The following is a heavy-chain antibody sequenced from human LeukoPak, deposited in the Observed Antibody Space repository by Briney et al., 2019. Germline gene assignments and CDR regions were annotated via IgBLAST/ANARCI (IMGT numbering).Heavy chain of an antibody. CDR2: MNPNSGNT. Sequence: ASVKVSCKASVYTFTSYDINWVRQATGQGLEWMGWMNPNSGNTGYAQKFQGRVTMTRNTSISTAYMELSSLRSEDTAVYYCARGANRGVPASSNCFDPWGQGTLVTVSS. J-gene: IGHJ5*02. CDR3: ARGANRGVPASSNCFDP. D-gene: IGHD1-26*01. CDR1: VYTFTSYD. V-gene: IGHV1-8*01.